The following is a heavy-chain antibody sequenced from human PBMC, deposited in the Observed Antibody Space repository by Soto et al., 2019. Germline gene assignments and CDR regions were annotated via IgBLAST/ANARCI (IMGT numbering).Heavy chain of an antibody. CDR1: GGTFSSYA. CDR2: IIPIFGTA. D-gene: IGHD3-22*01. J-gene: IGHJ5*02. V-gene: IGHV1-69*12. Sequence: QVQLVQSGAEVKKPGSSVKVSCKASGGTFSSYAITWVRQAPGQGLEWMGGIIPIFGTANYAQKFQGRVRIPADEATRTAYRELSSLRSEERAVYYCARDRGPSSGDYPSWFDPWGQGTRVTVSS. CDR3: ARDRGPSSGDYPSWFDP.